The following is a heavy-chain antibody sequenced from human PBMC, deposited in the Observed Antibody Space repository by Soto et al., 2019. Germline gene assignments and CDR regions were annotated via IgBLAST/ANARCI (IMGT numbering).Heavy chain of an antibody. V-gene: IGHV4-59*01. J-gene: IGHJ4*02. CDR2: MYSSGST. D-gene: IGHD4-17*01. CDR1: GGSITLYY. CDR3: ARSTGYGDSYFDY. Sequence: PSETLSLTCTVSGGSITLYYWNWIRRSPGKGLEWIGYMYSSGSTNYRSSLKSRVTISGDTFKNQFSLRLRSVTAADTAVYFCARSTGYGDSYFDYWGQGALVTVSS.